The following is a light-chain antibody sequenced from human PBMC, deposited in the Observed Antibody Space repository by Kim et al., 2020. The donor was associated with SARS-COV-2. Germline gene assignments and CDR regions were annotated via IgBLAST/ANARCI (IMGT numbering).Light chain of an antibody. CDR2: GAS. Sequence: EIVLTQSPGTLSLSPGESATLSCRASQSVSSSYLAWYQQKPGQAPRLLIYGASSRATGIADRFSGSGSGTDFTLTITKLKPEDVAVYYCQHYGGSPWTFGRGTKVDIK. CDR1: QSVSSSY. V-gene: IGKV3-20*01. J-gene: IGKJ1*01. CDR3: QHYGGSPWT.